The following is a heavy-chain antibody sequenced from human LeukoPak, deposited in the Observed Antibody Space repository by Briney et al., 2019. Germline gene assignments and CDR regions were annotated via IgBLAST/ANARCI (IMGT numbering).Heavy chain of an antibody. CDR1: GFTFSRYG. CDR3: ITPLPYSAQ. J-gene: IGHJ4*02. D-gene: IGHD2-21*01. Sequence: GGSLRLSCAASGFTFSRYGMHWVRQAPGKGLEWVGRIKPKTDGETTEYAAPVKDRFSISRDDSKSMMYLQMNSLKTEDTAVYYCITPLPYSAQGGQGTLVTVSS. V-gene: IGHV3-15*07. CDR2: IKPKTDGETT.